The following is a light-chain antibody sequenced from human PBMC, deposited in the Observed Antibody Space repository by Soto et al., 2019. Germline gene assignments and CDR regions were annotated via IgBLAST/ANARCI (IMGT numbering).Light chain of an antibody. J-gene: IGKJ2*01. CDR1: ESVGRN. Sequence: EIVMTQSPATLSLSPGGRATLSCRASESVGRNLAWYQQKPGQAPRLLIYGASTRATAIPPRFSGTGSGTDFTLTISSLQSEDFAVYYCQHYNNWPPDTFGQGTKVDIK. CDR2: GAS. V-gene: IGKV3-15*01. CDR3: QHYNNWPPDT.